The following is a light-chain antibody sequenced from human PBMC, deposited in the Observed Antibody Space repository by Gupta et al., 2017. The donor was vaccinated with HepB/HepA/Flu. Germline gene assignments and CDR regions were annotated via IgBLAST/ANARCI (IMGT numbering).Light chain of an antibody. CDR3: LQDYNYPLT. J-gene: IGKJ4*01. CDR1: HGIRND. Sequence: AIQMTQSPYSLSASVGDRVTITCRASHGIRNDLGWYQQKPGKAPKLLIYAASSLQSGVPSRFSGSGSGTDFTLTISSLQPEDFATYYCLQDYNYPLTFGGGTKVEIK. V-gene: IGKV1-6*01. CDR2: AAS.